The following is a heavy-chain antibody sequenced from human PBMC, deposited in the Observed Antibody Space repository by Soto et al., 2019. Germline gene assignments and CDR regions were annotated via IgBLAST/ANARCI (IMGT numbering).Heavy chain of an antibody. J-gene: IGHJ4*02. CDR3: ASSDFWSGPDY. CDR1: GFTFSSYE. V-gene: IGHV3-48*03. CDR2: ISSSGSTI. D-gene: IGHD3-3*01. Sequence: EVQLVESGGGLVQPGGSLRLSCAASGFTFSSYEMNWVRQAPGKGLEWVSYISSSGSTIYYADSVKGRFTISRDNAKNSLYLQMNSLRAEDTAVYYCASSDFWSGPDYWGQGTLVTVSS.